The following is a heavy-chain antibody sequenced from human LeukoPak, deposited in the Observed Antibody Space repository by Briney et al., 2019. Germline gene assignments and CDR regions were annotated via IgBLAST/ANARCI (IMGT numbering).Heavy chain of an antibody. CDR1: GFTFDDYA. Sequence: GGSLRLSCAASGFTFDDYAMHWVRQAPGKGLEWVSGISWNSGSVGYADSVKGRFTISRDNAKNSLYLQMNSLRAEDTAFFYCAKALSSAYYLSSAFDIWGQGTMVTVSS. CDR3: AKALSSAYYLSSAFDI. J-gene: IGHJ3*02. V-gene: IGHV3-9*01. CDR2: ISWNSGSV. D-gene: IGHD3-22*01.